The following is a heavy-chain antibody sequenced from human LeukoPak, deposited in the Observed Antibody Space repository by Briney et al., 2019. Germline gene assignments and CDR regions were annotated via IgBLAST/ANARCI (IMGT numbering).Heavy chain of an antibody. J-gene: IGHJ4*02. D-gene: IGHD4/OR15-4a*01. CDR3: ARVFGAGYSDY. CDR2: IKQDGSEK. Sequence: PGGSLRLSCAASEFTLSSYWMSWVRQAPGKGLGWVASIKQDGSEKYYVDSVKGRVTISRDNAKNSLYLQMNSLRAEDTAVYYCARVFGAGYSDYWGQGTLVTVSS. CDR1: EFTLSSYW. V-gene: IGHV3-7*01.